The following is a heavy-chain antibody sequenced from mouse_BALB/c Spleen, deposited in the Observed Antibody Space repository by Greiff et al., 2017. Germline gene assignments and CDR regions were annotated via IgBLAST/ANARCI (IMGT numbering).Heavy chain of an antibody. CDR1: GYTFSSYW. CDR2: ILPGSGST. CDR3: ARFWTRSPMAMDY. Sequence: QVQLQQSGAELMKPGASVKISCKATGYTFSSYWIEWVKQRPGHGLEWIGEILPGSGSTNYNEKFKGKATFTADTSSNTAYMQLSSLTSEDSAVYYCARFWTRSPMAMDYWGQGTSVTVSS. D-gene: IGHD2-1*01. V-gene: IGHV1-9*01. J-gene: IGHJ4*01.